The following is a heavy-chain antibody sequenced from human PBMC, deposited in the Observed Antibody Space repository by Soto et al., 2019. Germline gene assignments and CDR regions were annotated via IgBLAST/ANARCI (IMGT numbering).Heavy chain of an antibody. D-gene: IGHD3-3*01. CDR1: GYTFTSYD. J-gene: IGHJ4*02. V-gene: IGHV1-8*01. CDR3: ARRSGIWSGYYRPSNFDY. Sequence: ASVKVSCKASGYTFTSYDINWVRQATGQGLEWMGWMNPNSGNTGYAQKFQGRVTMTRNTSISTAYMELSSLRSEDTAVYYCARRSGIWSGYYRPSNFDYWGQGTLVTVSS. CDR2: MNPNSGNT.